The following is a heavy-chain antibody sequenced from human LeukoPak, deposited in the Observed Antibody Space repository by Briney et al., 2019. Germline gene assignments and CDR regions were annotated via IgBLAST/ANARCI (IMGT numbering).Heavy chain of an antibody. CDR2: IYSGGST. CDR1: GFTVSSNY. J-gene: IGHJ6*02. D-gene: IGHD1-14*01. V-gene: IGHV3-66*01. Sequence: GGSLRLSCAASGFTVSSNYMRWVRQAPGKGLEWVSVIYSGGSTYYAESVKGRFTISRDTSKNTLYLQMNSLRAEDTAVYYCAIGTGDDMDVWGQGTTVTVSS. CDR3: AIGTGDDMDV.